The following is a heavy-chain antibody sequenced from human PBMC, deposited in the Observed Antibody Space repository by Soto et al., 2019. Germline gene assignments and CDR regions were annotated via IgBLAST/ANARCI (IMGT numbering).Heavy chain of an antibody. J-gene: IGHJ4*02. CDR1: GYTFTSYG. D-gene: IGHD3-16*02. CDR2: ISAYNGNT. CDR3: AAAEYYDYIWGSYRFQSFDY. V-gene: IGHV1-18*01. Sequence: ASVKVSCKASGYTFTSYGISWVRQAPGQGLEWMGWISAYNGNTNYAQKLQGRVTMTTDTSTSTAYMELRSLRSDDTAVYYCAAAEYYDYIWGSYRFQSFDYWGQGTLVTVSS.